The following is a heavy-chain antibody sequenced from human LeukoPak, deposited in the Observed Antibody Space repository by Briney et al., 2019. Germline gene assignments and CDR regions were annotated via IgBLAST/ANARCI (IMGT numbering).Heavy chain of an antibody. V-gene: IGHV4-61*01. Sequence: PSETLSLTCTVSGGSVSSGSYYWSWIRQPPGKGLEWIGYIYYSGSTNYNPSLKSRVTISVDTSKNQFSLKLSSVTAADTAVYYCARYGWYYYYGMDVWGQGTTVTVSS. J-gene: IGHJ6*02. CDR1: GGSVSSGSYY. D-gene: IGHD2-8*02. CDR2: IYYSGST. CDR3: ARYGWYYYYGMDV.